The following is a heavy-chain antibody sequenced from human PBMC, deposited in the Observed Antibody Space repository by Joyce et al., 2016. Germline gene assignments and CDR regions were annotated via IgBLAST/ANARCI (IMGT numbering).Heavy chain of an antibody. J-gene: IGHJ3*01. CDR3: AVGSIYRDAFDV. CDR1: GYTFISYP. Sequence: QVQLVQSGGEVKKPGASVKVSCKASGYTFISYPISWVRQAPGQGLEWMGWISDSSGDTKYAQKLQGRVTMTTDTSTNTAYMDLRRLRSDDTAVYYCAVGSIYRDAFDVWGQGQWSPSLQ. V-gene: IGHV1-18*01. CDR2: ISDSSGDT. D-gene: IGHD3-9*01.